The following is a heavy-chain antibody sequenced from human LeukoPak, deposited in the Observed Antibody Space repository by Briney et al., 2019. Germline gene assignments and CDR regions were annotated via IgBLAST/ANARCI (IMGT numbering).Heavy chain of an antibody. CDR2: IYHSGST. CDR1: GYSISSGYY. Sequence: PSETLSLTCTVSGYSISSGYYWGWIRQPPGKGLEWIGSIYHSGSTYYNPSLKSRVTISVDTSKNQFSLKLSSVTAADTAVYYCARAGSDSSSWHYYYYGRDVWGQGTTVTVSS. D-gene: IGHD6-13*01. J-gene: IGHJ6*02. CDR3: ARAGSDSSSWHYYYYGRDV. V-gene: IGHV4-38-2*02.